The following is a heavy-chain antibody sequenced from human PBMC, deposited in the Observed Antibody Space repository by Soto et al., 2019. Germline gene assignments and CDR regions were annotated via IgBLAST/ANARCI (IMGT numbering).Heavy chain of an antibody. J-gene: IGHJ6*02. CDR2: ISGSGGST. CDR1: GFTFSSYA. CDR3: ATEVARKETDYHFWSGYPVYNDIDF. V-gene: IGHV3-23*01. Sequence: GGSLRLSFAASGFTFSSYALSWVGQAPGKGLEWVSAISGSGGSTYYADSVKGRFTISRDNSKNTLYLQMKSLRADDKAVNYCATEVARKETDYHFWSGYPVYNDIDFWGQGTTVTVSS. D-gene: IGHD3-3*01.